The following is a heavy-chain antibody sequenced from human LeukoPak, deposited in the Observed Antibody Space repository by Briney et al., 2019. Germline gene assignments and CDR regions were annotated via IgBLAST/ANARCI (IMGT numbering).Heavy chain of an antibody. D-gene: IGHD3-22*01. CDR2: IKQDGSEK. CDR1: AFTFSSYA. J-gene: IGHJ3*02. CDR3: AREPAATYYYDSSGYDSTNKDAFDI. V-gene: IGHV3-7*01. Sequence: GGSLRLSCAASAFTFSSYAMSWVRQAPGKGLEWVANIKQDGSEKYYVDSVKGRFTISRDNAKNSLYLQMNSLRAEDTAVYYCAREPAATYYYDSSGYDSTNKDAFDIWGQGTMVTVSS.